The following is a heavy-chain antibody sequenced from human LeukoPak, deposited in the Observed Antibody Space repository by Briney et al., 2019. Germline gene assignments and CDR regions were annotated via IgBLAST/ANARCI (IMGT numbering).Heavy chain of an antibody. CDR3: ARGHYHYGSGSLEDY. J-gene: IGHJ4*02. Sequence: ASVKVSCKASGYTFTSYGISWVRQAPGQGLEWMGWISAYNGNTNYAQKLQGRVTMTTDTSTSTAYMELRSLRSDDTAVYYCARGHYHYGSGSLEDYWGQGTLVTVSS. CDR1: GYTFTSYG. D-gene: IGHD3-10*01. CDR2: ISAYNGNT. V-gene: IGHV1-18*01.